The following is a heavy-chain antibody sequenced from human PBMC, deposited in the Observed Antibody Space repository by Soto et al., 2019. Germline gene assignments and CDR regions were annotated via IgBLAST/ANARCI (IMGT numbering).Heavy chain of an antibody. V-gene: IGHV1-18*01. Sequence: APGQVSCKASGSNFTNYVISGVGQAPGQGLEWMGWISGHNGNTNYAQKIQGRVTTTTDTSTSTAYMELRSLRSDDTAVYYCARDDYGSGSPRSPFFSWGQGTLVTVSS. D-gene: IGHD3-10*01. J-gene: IGHJ5*02. CDR1: GSNFTNYV. CDR3: ARDDYGSGSPRSPFFS. CDR2: ISGHNGNT.